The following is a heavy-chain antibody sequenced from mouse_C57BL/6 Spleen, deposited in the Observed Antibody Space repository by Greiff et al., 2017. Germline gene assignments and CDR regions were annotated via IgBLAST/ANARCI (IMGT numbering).Heavy chain of an antibody. J-gene: IGHJ4*01. D-gene: IGHD2-5*01. CDR2: INPNNGGT. CDR1: GYTFTDYY. Sequence: EVQLQQSGPELVKPGASVKISCKASGYTFTDYYMNWVKQSHGKSLEWIGDINPNNGGTSYNQKFKGKATLTVDKSSSTAYMELRSLTSEDSAVDYCARWDSNDAMDYWGQGTSVTVSS. CDR3: ARWDSNDAMDY. V-gene: IGHV1-26*01.